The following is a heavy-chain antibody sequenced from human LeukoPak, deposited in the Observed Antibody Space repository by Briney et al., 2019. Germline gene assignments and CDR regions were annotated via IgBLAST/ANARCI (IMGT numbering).Heavy chain of an antibody. Sequence: GGSLRLSCAASGFTFSDYYMSWIRQAPGKGLEWDSYISSSSSYTNYADSVKGRFTISRDNAKNSLYLQMNSLRAEDTAVYYCARHDLMITFGGVTPLDAFDIWGQGTMVTVSS. V-gene: IGHV3-11*06. CDR1: GFTFSDYY. D-gene: IGHD3-16*01. CDR3: ARHDLMITFGGVTPLDAFDI. J-gene: IGHJ3*02. CDR2: ISSSSSYT.